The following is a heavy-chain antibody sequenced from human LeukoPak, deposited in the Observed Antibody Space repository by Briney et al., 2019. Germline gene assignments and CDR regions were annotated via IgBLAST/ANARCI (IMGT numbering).Heavy chain of an antibody. CDR1: GFTFSSSV. J-gene: IGHJ3*02. Sequence: GGSLRLSCAASGFTFSSSVMTWVRQAPGKGLEWVSTISGSGGTTYYADSVKGRFTISRDNSKNTLYLEMDRLRADDTAVYSCAKDPPSVVANAFHIWGQGTMVTVSS. CDR2: ISGSGGTT. D-gene: IGHD5-12*01. V-gene: IGHV3-23*01. CDR3: AKDPPSVVANAFHI.